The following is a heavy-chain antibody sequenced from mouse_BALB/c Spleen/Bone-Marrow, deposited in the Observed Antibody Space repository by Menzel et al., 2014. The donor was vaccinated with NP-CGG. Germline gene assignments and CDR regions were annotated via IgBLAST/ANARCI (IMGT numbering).Heavy chain of an antibody. CDR2: IRSGRSTI. J-gene: IGHJ3*01. Sequence: EVKLVESGEGLVQPGGPRKLSGAPSGFTFGSFGMNWVRKAPEKGREGAEYIRSGRSTIYYADTVKGRFTISRDNPKNTLFLQMASLRSEDTAMYYCAREYGNCWFAYWGQGTLVTASA. CDR3: AREYGNCWFAY. CDR1: GFTFGSFG. V-gene: IGHV5-17*02. D-gene: IGHD2-10*02.